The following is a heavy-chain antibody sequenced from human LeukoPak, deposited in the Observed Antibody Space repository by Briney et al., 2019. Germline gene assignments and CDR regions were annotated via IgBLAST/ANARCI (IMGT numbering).Heavy chain of an antibody. CDR3: AKDLGIYGDYFWAFDY. V-gene: IGHV3-23*01. Sequence: GGALRLSCAASGFTFISYGMSWVRQAPGEGLEWVLAISGSGGSTYYADSVKGRFTISRDNSKNRLYLQMNSLRAEDTAVYFCAKDLGIYGDYFWAFDYWRQGTLVSVSS. D-gene: IGHD4-17*01. CDR2: ISGSGGST. J-gene: IGHJ4*02. CDR1: GFTFISYG.